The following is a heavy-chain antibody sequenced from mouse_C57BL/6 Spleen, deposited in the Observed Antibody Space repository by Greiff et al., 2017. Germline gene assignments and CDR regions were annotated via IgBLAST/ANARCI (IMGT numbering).Heavy chain of an antibody. V-gene: IGHV1-64*01. CDR3: ARDGYYPDYFDY. CDR2: IHPNSGST. Sequence: QVLLQQPGAELVKPGASVKLSCKASGYTFTSYWMHWVKQRPGQGLEWIGMIHPNSGSTNYNEKFKSKATLTVDKSSSTAYMQLSSLTSEDSAVYYCARDGYYPDYFDYWGQGTTLTVSS. J-gene: IGHJ2*01. D-gene: IGHD2-3*01. CDR1: GYTFTSYW.